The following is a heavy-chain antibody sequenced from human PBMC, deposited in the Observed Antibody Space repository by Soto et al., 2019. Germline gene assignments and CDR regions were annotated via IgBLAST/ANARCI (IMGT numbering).Heavy chain of an antibody. D-gene: IGHD2-21*02. J-gene: IGHJ6*04. Sequence: QVQLVQSGAEVKKPGASVKVSCKASGYTFTSYDINWVRQATGQGLEWMGWMNPNSGNTGYAQKFQGRVTMTRNTSISTAYMELGSLRSEDTAVYYGAGERTETARMAVGSEWSTVTVSS. CDR2: MNPNSGNT. CDR3: AGERTETARMAV. V-gene: IGHV1-8*01. CDR1: GYTFTSYD.